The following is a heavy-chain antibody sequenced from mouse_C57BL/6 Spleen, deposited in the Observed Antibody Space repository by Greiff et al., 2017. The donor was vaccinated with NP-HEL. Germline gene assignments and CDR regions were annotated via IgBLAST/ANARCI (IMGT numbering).Heavy chain of an antibody. CDR1: GYAFSSSW. V-gene: IGHV1-82*01. Sequence: QLKESGPELVKPGASVKISCKASGYAFSSSWMNWVKQRPGKGLEWIGRIYPGDGDTNYNGKFKGKATLTADKSSSTAYMQLSSLTSEDSAVYFCARRGDSFDYWGQGTTLTVSS. CDR2: IYPGDGDT. J-gene: IGHJ2*01. CDR3: ARRGDSFDY.